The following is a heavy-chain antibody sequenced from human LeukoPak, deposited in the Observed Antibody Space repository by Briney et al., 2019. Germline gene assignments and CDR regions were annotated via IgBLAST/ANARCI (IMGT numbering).Heavy chain of an antibody. J-gene: IGHJ4*02. CDR3: ARHPYDVFAGYYLDH. CDR2: IYPDVSDI. D-gene: IGHD3-16*01. V-gene: IGHV5-51*01. Sequence: GESLKISCKASGYKFTSYWIGWVRQMPGKGPEWMGIIYPDVSDIRYSPSFQGQVTISADKSLSTAYLQWSSLKASDSAMYYCARHPYDVFAGYYLDHWGQGTLVTVSS. CDR1: GYKFTSYW.